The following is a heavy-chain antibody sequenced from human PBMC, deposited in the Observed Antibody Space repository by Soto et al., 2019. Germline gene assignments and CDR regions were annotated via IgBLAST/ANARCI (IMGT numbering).Heavy chain of an antibody. J-gene: IGHJ5*02. CDR2: TYYRSKWYN. CDR1: GDSVSSNSAA. V-gene: IGHV6-1*01. D-gene: IGHD2-2*01. CDR3: ARERQRVPAAIFGYWFDP. Sequence: SQTLSLTCAISGDSVSSNSAAWNWIRQSPSRGLEWLGRTYYRSKWYNDYAVSVKSRITINPDTSKNQFSLQLNSVTPEDTAVYYCARERQRVPAAIFGYWFDPWGQGTLVTVSS.